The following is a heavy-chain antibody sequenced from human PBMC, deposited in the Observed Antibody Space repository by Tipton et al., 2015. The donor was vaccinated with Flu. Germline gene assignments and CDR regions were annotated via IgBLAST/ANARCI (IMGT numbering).Heavy chain of an antibody. J-gene: IGHJ4*02. D-gene: IGHD3-10*01. CDR1: GGPISSGGDY. V-gene: IGHV4-31*03. CDR3: ARRTYYYGSGEQDY. CDR2: IYYIGTT. Sequence: TLSLTCTVSGGPISSGGDYWSWIRQHPGKGLEWIGHIYYIGTTYYNPSLKSRITISVDTSKNQFSLKLSSVTAADTAVYYCARRTYYYGSGEQDYWGQGTLVTVSS.